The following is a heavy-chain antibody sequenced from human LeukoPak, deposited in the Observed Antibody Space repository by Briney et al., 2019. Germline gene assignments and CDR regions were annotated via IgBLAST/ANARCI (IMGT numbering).Heavy chain of an antibody. Sequence: PGGSLRLSCAASGFTFSSYAMHWVRQAPGKGLEWVAVISYDGSNKYYADSVKGRFTISRDNSKNTLYLQMNSLRAEDTAVYYCARAGSGDIDYGGQGTLVTVPS. D-gene: IGHD3-10*01. J-gene: IGHJ4*02. CDR1: GFTFSSYA. CDR2: ISYDGSNK. CDR3: ARAGSGDIDY. V-gene: IGHV3-30*04.